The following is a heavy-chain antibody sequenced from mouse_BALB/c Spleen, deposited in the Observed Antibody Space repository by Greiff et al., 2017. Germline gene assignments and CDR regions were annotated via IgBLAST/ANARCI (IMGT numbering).Heavy chain of an antibody. CDR1: GYSFTDYI. J-gene: IGHJ3*01. Sequence: VQLQQPGPELVKPGASVKISCKASGYSFTDYIMLWVKQSHGKSLEWIGNINPYYGSTSYNLKFKGKATLTVDKSSSTAYMQLNSLTSEDSAVYYCARIEYGNYFFAYWGQGTLVTVSA. V-gene: IGHV1-39*01. CDR2: INPYYGST. CDR3: ARIEYGNYFFAY. D-gene: IGHD2-10*02.